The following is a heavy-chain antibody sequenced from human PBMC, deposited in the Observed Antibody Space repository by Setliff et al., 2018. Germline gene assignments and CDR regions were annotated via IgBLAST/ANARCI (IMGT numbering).Heavy chain of an antibody. CDR2: IFTSGST. D-gene: IGHD2-21*01. V-gene: IGHV4-4*09. J-gene: IGHJ4*02. CDR1: GCSVSTFY. Sequence: PSETLSLTCRVSGCSVSTFYWTWIRQPPGKGLEGIGYIFTSGSTQYNPSLTSRATISRDTSKSQFSLRLSSLTAADTAVYYCARSGMPRLLYVGYWGLGTLVTVPS. CDR3: ARSGMPRLLYVGY.